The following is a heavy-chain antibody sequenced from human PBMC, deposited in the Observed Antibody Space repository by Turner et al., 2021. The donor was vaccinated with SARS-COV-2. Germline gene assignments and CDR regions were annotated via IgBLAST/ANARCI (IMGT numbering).Heavy chain of an antibody. D-gene: IGHD5-12*01. CDR2: ISYDGSNK. Sequence: QVQLVESGGGVVQPGRSLRLSCAASGITFSSYGMQWVRQAPGKGLEWVAVISYDGSNKYYADSVKGRFTISRDNSKNTLYLQMNSLRAEDTAVYYCAKVSPNRGLRPYYYYYGMDVWGQGTTVTVSS. CDR3: AKVSPNRGLRPYYYYYGMDV. V-gene: IGHV3-30*18. CDR1: GITFSSYG. J-gene: IGHJ6*02.